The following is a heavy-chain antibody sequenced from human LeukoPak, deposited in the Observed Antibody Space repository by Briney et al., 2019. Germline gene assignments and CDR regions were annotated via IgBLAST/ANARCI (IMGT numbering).Heavy chain of an antibody. CDR3: ARDLRGSSSRVAPPFDY. D-gene: IGHD6-13*01. J-gene: IGHJ4*02. V-gene: IGHV1-2*06. Sequence: ASVKVSCKASGYTFTGYYMHWVRQAPGQGLEWMGRINPNSGSTNYAQKFQGRVTMTRDTSISTAYMELSRLRSDDTAVYYCARDLRGSSSRVAPPFDYWGQGTLVTVSS. CDR2: INPNSGST. CDR1: GYTFTGYY.